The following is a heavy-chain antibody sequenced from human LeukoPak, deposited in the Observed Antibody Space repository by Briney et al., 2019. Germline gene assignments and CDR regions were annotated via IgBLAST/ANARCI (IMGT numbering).Heavy chain of an antibody. V-gene: IGHV4-34*01. CDR2: INHSGST. CDR1: GGSFSGYY. D-gene: IGHD4-17*01. Sequence: SETLSLTCAVYGGSFSGYYWSWIRQPPGKGLEWIGEINHSGSTNYNPSLKSRVTISVDTSKNQFSLKLGSVTAADTAVYYCARRTVTTIWHWGQGTLVTVSS. J-gene: IGHJ4*02. CDR3: ARRTVTTIWH.